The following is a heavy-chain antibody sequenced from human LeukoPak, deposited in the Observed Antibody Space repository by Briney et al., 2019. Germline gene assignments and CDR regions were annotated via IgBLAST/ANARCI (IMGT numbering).Heavy chain of an antibody. CDR1: GVSISIFY. V-gene: IGHV4-4*07. J-gene: IGHJ6*02. D-gene: IGHD1-7*01. Sequence: TSETLSLTCTVSGVSISIFYWSWIPQPAGKGLDWIGRIHSSGSTNHNPSLKSRVSLSVETSQNQFSLKQTSVPAADTPVFYCARGTFKDGLDVWGQGTTVTVSS. CDR2: IHSSGST. CDR3: ARGTFKDGLDV.